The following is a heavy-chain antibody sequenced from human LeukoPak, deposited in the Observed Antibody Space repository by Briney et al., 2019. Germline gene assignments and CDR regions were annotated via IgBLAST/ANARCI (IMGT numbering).Heavy chain of an antibody. CDR3: ARGLGSGWPFDC. Sequence: SETLSLTCTVSGGSISSYYWTWIRQPPGKGLEYIGYVYYNGSTNYNPSLKSRVTISVDTSKNQFSLKLTSITAADTAMYYCARGLGSGWPFDCWGQGTLVTVSS. J-gene: IGHJ4*02. V-gene: IGHV4-59*01. D-gene: IGHD6-19*01. CDR2: VYYNGST. CDR1: GGSISSYY.